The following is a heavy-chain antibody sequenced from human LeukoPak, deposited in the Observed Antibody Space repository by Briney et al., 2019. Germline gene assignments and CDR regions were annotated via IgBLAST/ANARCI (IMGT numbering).Heavy chain of an antibody. J-gene: IGHJ5*02. Sequence: SETLSLTCAVSGGSISSGGYSWSWIRQPPGKGLEWIGYIYHSGSTYYNPSLKSRVTISVDRSKNQFSLKLSSVTAADTAVYYCARDSIAEVPYVDAWGQGILVTVSS. CDR2: IYHSGST. CDR1: GGSISSGGYS. D-gene: IGHD6-6*01. V-gene: IGHV4-30-2*01. CDR3: ARDSIAEVPYVDA.